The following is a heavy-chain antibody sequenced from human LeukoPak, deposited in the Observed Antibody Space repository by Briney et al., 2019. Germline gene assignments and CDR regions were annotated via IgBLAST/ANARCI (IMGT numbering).Heavy chain of an antibody. V-gene: IGHV3-23*01. CDR1: GFTFSSYA. CDR2: ISGSGGST. J-gene: IGHJ4*02. CDR3: AKQGALIRSYRDGVDY. D-gene: IGHD1-26*01. Sequence: GASLRLSCAASGFTFSSYAMSWVRQAPGKGLEWVSAISGSGGSTYYADSVKGRFTISRDNSKNTLYLQMSSLRAEDTAVYYCAKQGALIRSYRDGVDYWGQGTLVTVSS.